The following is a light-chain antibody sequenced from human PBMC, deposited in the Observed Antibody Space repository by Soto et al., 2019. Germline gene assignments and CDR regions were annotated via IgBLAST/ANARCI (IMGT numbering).Light chain of an antibody. CDR2: VAS. V-gene: IGKV1-9*01. CDR3: QQLSRYPLT. Sequence: DIQLTQSPSFLSASVGDRVTITCRASQGISSYLAWYQQKPGKAPKLLIDVASTLQSGVPSRFSGSGSETEFSLTIRALQPEDFATYYCQQLSRYPLTFGGGTKVDIK. J-gene: IGKJ4*01. CDR1: QGISSY.